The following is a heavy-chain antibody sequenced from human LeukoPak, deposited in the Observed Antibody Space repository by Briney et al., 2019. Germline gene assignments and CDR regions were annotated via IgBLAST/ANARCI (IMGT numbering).Heavy chain of an antibody. Sequence: GGSLRLSCEASGFTFSSYEMNWVRQAPGKGLEWVSYISSSGSTIYYADSVKGRFTISRDNAKNSLYLQMNSLRAEDTAVYYCARVPGQWGWYFAFDIWGQGTMVTVSS. J-gene: IGHJ3*02. D-gene: IGHD6-19*01. CDR1: GFTFSSYE. CDR2: ISSSGSTI. V-gene: IGHV3-48*03. CDR3: ARVPGQWGWYFAFDI.